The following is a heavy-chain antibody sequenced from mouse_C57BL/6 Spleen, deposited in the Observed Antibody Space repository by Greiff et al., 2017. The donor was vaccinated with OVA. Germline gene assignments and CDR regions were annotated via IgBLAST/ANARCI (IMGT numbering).Heavy chain of an antibody. CDR3: ARERDYGNLYYAMDY. CDR2: ISYDGSN. Sequence: VQLQQSGPGLVKPSQSLSLTCSVTGYSITSGYYWNWIRQFPGNKLEWMGYISYDGSNNYNPSLKNRISITRDTSKNQFFLKLNSVTTEDTATYYCARERDYGNLYYAMDYWGQGTSVTVSS. J-gene: IGHJ4*01. CDR1: GYSITSGYY. D-gene: IGHD2-1*01. V-gene: IGHV3-6*01.